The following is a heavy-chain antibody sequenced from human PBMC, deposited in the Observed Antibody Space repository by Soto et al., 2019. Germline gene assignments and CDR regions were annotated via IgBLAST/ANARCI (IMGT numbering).Heavy chain of an antibody. CDR3: ARESITMIVVVRGGYYYGMDV. CDR1: GFTFSSYA. Sequence: GGSLRLSCAASGFTFSSYAMHWVRQAPGKGLEWVAVISYDGSNKYYADSVKGRFTISRDNSKNTLYLQMNSLRAEDTAVYYCARESITMIVVVRGGYYYGMDVWGQGTTVTVSS. D-gene: IGHD3-22*01. J-gene: IGHJ6*02. V-gene: IGHV3-30-3*01. CDR2: ISYDGSNK.